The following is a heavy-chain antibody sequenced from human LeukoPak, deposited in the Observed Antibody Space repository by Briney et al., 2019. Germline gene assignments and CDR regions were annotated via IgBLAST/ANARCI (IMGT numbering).Heavy chain of an antibody. V-gene: IGHV4-38-2*02. J-gene: IGHJ3*02. CDR1: GYSFSSGFY. CDR2: IYYSGST. Sequence: SETLSLTCSVSGYSFSSGFYWGWIRQPPGKGLECIGSIYYSGSTYYNPSLKSRVTISVDTSKNQFSLQLNSVTATDTAVYYCAQRYCSFSGCFRPDAFDTWGQGAPVIVSS. CDR3: AQRYCSFSGCFRPDAFDT. D-gene: IGHD2-15*01.